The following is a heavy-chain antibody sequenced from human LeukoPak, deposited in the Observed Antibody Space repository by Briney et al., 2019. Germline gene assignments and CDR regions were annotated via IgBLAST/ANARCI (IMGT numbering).Heavy chain of an antibody. D-gene: IGHD3-22*01. Sequence: PSQTLSLTCTVSGGSISSGGYNWSWIRQHPGKGLEWIGYIYYSGSTYYNPSLKSRVTIPVDTSKNQFSLKLSSVTAADTAVYYCARVFDDSSGYYYDEYFQHWGQGTLVTVSS. CDR3: ARVFDDSSGYYYDEYFQH. CDR1: GGSISSGGYN. J-gene: IGHJ1*01. CDR2: IYYSGST. V-gene: IGHV4-31*03.